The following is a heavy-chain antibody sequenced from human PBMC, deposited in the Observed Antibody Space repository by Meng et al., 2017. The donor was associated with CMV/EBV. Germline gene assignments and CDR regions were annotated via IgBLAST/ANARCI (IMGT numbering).Heavy chain of an antibody. CDR2: IYYSGST. J-gene: IGHJ4*02. Sequence: GSLRLSCTVSGGSISSGGYYWSWIRQHPGKGLEWIGYIYYSGSTYYNPSLKSRVTISVDTSKNQFSLKLSSVTAADTAVYYCARHLELGLFDYWGQGTLVTVSS. CDR1: GGSISSGGYY. V-gene: IGHV4-39*01. D-gene: IGHD7-27*01. CDR3: ARHLELGLFDY.